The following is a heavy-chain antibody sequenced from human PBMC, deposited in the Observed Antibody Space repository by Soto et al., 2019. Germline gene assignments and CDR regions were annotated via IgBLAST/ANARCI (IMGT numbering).Heavy chain of an antibody. V-gene: IGHV3-23*01. CDR2: IGASGGT. Sequence: GSLRLSCAASGFTFSSYAMTWVRQAPGKGLEWVSAIGASGGTYYADSVKGRFTISRDNSKSTLYLQMNSLRAEDTAVYYCAKDKSTGYWGQGTLVTVSS. J-gene: IGHJ4*02. CDR1: GFTFSSYA. CDR3: AKDKSTGY.